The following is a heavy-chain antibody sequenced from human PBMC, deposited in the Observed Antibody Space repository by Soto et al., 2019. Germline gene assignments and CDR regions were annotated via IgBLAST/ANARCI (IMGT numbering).Heavy chain of an antibody. D-gene: IGHD4-4*01. J-gene: IGHJ5*01. Sequence: GESLEISCQTPGYTFTHYWIGGLRQMPGGGLEWLGLIFPRDLDVRCSPSFEGQVTISADRATATALLQWRPLEASDSALYFCPRLLSPLQPIDSWGQGSPVT. CDR1: GYTFTHYW. V-gene: IGHV5-51*01. CDR2: IFPRDLDV. CDR3: PRLLSPLQPIDS.